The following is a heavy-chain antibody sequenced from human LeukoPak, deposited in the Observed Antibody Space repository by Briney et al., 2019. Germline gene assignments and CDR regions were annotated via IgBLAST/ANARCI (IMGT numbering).Heavy chain of an antibody. Sequence: GGSLRLSCAASGFTFSTYSMNWVRQAPGKGLEWVSYISRSGPIYYADSVKGRFTISRDNAKNSLYLQMNSLRDEDTAVYYCSRIIPAAGFDYWGQGTLVTVSS. CDR2: ISRSGPI. D-gene: IGHD6-13*01. J-gene: IGHJ4*02. CDR3: SRIIPAAGFDY. CDR1: GFTFSTYS. V-gene: IGHV3-48*02.